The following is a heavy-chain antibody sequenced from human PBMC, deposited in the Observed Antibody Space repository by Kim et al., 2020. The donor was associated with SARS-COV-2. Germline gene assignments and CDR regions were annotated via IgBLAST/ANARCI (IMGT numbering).Heavy chain of an antibody. Sequence: GGSLRLSCAASGFTFDDYGMSWVRQAPGKGLEWVSGINWNGGSTGYADSVKGRFTISRDNAKNSLYLQMNSLRAEDTALYYCARPTTAALETSFDYWGQGTLVTASS. V-gene: IGHV3-20*04. J-gene: IGHJ4*02. CDR2: INWNGGST. CDR1: GFTFDDYG. D-gene: IGHD1-1*01. CDR3: ARPTTAALETSFDY.